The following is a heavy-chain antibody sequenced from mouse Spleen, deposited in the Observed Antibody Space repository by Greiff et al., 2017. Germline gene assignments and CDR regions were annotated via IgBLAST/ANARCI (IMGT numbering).Heavy chain of an antibody. CDR2: INPNNGGT. V-gene: IGHV1-26*01. D-gene: IGHD4-1*01. CDR3: ARSGILTGRGFAY. Sequence: EVQLQQSGPELVKPGASVKISCKASGYTFTDYYMNWVKQSHGKSLEWIGDINPNNGGTSYNQKFKGKATLTVDKSSSTAYMELRSLTSEDSAVYYCARSGILTGRGFAYWGQGTLVTVSA. CDR1: GYTFTDYY. J-gene: IGHJ3*01.